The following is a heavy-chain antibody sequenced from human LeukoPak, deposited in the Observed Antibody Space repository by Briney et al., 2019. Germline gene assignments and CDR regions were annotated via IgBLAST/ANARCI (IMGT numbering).Heavy chain of an antibody. CDR3: ARGGGSGRWGSAFDM. D-gene: IGHD6-19*01. Sequence: GGSLRLSCAASGFTFDDYGMTWVRQAPGKGLEWVANMKQDGREKYYVDSVKGRFTISRDNAKNSVHLQMNSLRDEDTAVYYCARGGGSGRWGSAFDMWGQGTMVTVSS. CDR1: GFTFDDYG. V-gene: IGHV3-7*01. CDR2: MKQDGREK. J-gene: IGHJ3*02.